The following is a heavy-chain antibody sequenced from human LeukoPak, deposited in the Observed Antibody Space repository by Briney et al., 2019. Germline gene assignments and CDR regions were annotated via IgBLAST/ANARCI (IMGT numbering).Heavy chain of an antibody. D-gene: IGHD3-10*01. CDR1: VFTFSRYG. J-gene: IGHJ4*02. V-gene: IGHV3-30*18. CDR2: ISYDGSNK. CDR3: AKDRLRGVIPYYFDY. Sequence: PGGSLRLSCASSVFTFSRYGMHWVRQAPGKGLEWVAVISYDGSNKYYADSVKGRFTISRDNSKNTLYLQMNSLRAEDTAVYYCAKDRLRGVIPYYFDYWGQGTLVTVSS.